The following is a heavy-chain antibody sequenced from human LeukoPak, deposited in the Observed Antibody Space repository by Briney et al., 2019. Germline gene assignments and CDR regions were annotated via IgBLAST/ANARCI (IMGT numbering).Heavy chain of an antibody. Sequence: GGSLRLSCAASGFTFSSYSMNWVRQAPGKGLEWVSSISSSSSYIYYADSVKGRFTISRDNAKNSLYLQMNSPRAEDTAVYYCARESLGSSGYYRDYWGQGTLVTVSS. CDR3: ARESLGSSGYYRDY. CDR2: ISSSSSYI. CDR1: GFTFSSYS. V-gene: IGHV3-21*01. J-gene: IGHJ4*02. D-gene: IGHD3-22*01.